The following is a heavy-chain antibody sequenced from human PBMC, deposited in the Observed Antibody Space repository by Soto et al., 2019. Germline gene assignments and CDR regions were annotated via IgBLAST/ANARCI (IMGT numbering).Heavy chain of an antibody. CDR3: AREYYDSSGYYYVRGPFDY. V-gene: IGHV1-18*04. Sequence: ASVKVSCKASGYTFTSYGISWVRQAPGKGLEWMGWISAYNGNTNYAPKLQGRVTMTTDTSTSTAYMELRSLRSDDTAVYYCAREYYDSSGYYYVRGPFDYWGQGTLVTVSS. CDR2: ISAYNGNT. CDR1: GYTFTSYG. D-gene: IGHD3-22*01. J-gene: IGHJ4*02.